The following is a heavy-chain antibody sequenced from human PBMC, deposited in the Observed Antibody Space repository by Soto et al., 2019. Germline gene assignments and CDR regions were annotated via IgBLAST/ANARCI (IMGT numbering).Heavy chain of an antibody. CDR1: GFAFGRSW. D-gene: IGHD3-10*01. Sequence: EVQLVETGGDLVQPGESLRLSCAASGFAFGRSWMGWVRQAPEKGLEWLAIVNEDGSVNLCLDSGEGRFTISRDNAKNSLSLQMNSLRVDGTSIYYCVRDLTFGAVDYRGQGTLVTVYS. J-gene: IGHJ4*02. V-gene: IGHV3-7*01. CDR3: VRDLTFGAVDY. CDR2: VNEDGSVN.